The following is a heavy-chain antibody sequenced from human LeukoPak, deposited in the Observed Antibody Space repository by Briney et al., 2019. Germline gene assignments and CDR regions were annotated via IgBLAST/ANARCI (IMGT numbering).Heavy chain of an antibody. J-gene: IGHJ4*02. CDR1: GGSISSGSYY. CDR2: IYSSGST. V-gene: IGHV4-61*02. D-gene: IGHD6-13*01. Sequence: PSETLSLTCTVSGGSISSGSYYWSWIRQPAGKGLEWIGRIYSSGSTNYNPSLKSRVTISVDTSKNQLSLKLSSVTAADTAVYYCARESWIAAGTVYWGQGTLVTVSS. CDR3: ARESWIAAGTVY.